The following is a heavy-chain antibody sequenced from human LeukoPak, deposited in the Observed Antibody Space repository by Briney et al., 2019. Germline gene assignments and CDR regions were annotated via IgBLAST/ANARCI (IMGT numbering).Heavy chain of an antibody. CDR1: GGSISSYY. CDR2: IYYSGST. CDR3: ARVVGYCSSTSCYSY. Sequence: PSETLSLTCTVSGGSISSYYWSWIRQPPGKGLEWIGYIYYSGSTNYNPSLKSRVTISVDTSKNQFSLKLSSVTAADTAVYYCARVVGYCSSTSCYSYWGQGTLVTVSS. V-gene: IGHV4-59*01. D-gene: IGHD2-2*02. J-gene: IGHJ4*02.